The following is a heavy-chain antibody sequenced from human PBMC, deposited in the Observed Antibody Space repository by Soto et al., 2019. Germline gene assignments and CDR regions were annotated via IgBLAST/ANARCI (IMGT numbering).Heavy chain of an antibody. CDR2: INHSGST. D-gene: IGHD3-10*01. CDR1: GASFSDYY. Sequence: PSETLSLTCAVSGASFSDYYWSWIRQPPGKGLEWIGEINHSGSTNYNPSLKSRVTISIDTSKNQFSLKLSSVTAADTAVYYCARDGARPAKLDYWGQGTLVTVSS. J-gene: IGHJ4*02. V-gene: IGHV4-34*01. CDR3: ARDGARPAKLDY.